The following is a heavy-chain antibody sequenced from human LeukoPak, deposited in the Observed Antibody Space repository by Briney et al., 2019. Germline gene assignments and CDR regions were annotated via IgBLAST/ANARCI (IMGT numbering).Heavy chain of an antibody. J-gene: IGHJ3*02. Sequence: SETLSLTCAVYGGSFSGYYWSWIRQPPGKGLEWSGEINHSGSTNYNPSLKSRVTISVDTSKNQFSLKLSSVTAADTAVYYCARGQGLQGAFDIWGQGTMVTVSS. CDR1: GGSFSGYY. CDR2: INHSGST. V-gene: IGHV4-34*01. D-gene: IGHD4-11*01. CDR3: ARGQGLQGAFDI.